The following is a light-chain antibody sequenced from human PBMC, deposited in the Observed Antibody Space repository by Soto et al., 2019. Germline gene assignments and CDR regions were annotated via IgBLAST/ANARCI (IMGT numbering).Light chain of an antibody. J-gene: IGKJ3*01. V-gene: IGKV1-5*01. CDR3: QQYASFST. CDR2: DVP. Sequence: DIQMTQSPSTLSASVGDRVTITCRASQSISKWLAWYQQKPGRAPKLLIYDVPTLESGVPSRFSGSGSGTEFTLTVSCLQPDDFAIYYCQQYASFSTFGPGTRVDVK. CDR1: QSISKW.